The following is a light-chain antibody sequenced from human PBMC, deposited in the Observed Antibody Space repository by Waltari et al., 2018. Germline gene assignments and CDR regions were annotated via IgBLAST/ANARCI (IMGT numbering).Light chain of an antibody. Sequence: EIVLTQSPGTLSLSPGERATLSCRAIQSVSRTLAWYQQKPGQAPKLLIYGSSIRATGIPDRFTGSGSGTDFSLTISSLEPEDFAIYFCQHYVRLPATFGQGTKVEIK. V-gene: IGKV3-20*01. J-gene: IGKJ1*01. CDR1: QSVSRT. CDR3: QHYVRLPAT. CDR2: GSS.